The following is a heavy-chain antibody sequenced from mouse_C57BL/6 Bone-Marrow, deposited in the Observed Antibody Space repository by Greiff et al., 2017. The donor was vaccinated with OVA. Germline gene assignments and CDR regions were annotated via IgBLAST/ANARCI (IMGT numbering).Heavy chain of an antibody. D-gene: IGHD1-1*01. CDR3: ARNYYGSSYVGFHWYAMDY. J-gene: IGHJ4*01. V-gene: IGHV2-2*01. CDR2: IWSGGST. Sequence: QVQLQQSGPGLVQPSQSLSITCTVSGFSLTSYGVHWVRQSPGKGLEWLGVIWSGGSTDYNAAFISRLSISKDNSKSQVFFKMNSLQADDTAIYYCARNYYGSSYVGFHWYAMDYWGQGTSVTVSS. CDR1: GFSLTSYG.